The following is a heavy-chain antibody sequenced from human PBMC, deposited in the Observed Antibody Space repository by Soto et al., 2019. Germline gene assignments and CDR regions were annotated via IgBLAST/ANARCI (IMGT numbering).Heavy chain of an antibody. D-gene: IGHD2-21*01. J-gene: IGHJ4*02. V-gene: IGHV1-69*06. CDR2: IMPIFGSA. Sequence: SVKVSCKASGGTFRKYVLNWVRQAPGPGLEWMGGIMPIFGSANYAQKFQGRVTLTADTSTSTAYMELSSLRSEDTALYFCAREVANTIPGHQYVDYWGQGTLVTVSS. CDR1: GGTFRKYV. CDR3: AREVANTIPGHQYVDY.